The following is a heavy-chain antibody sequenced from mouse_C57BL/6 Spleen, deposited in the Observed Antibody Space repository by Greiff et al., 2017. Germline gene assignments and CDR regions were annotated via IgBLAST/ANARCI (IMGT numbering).Heavy chain of an antibody. CDR2: INPSNGGT. Sequence: QVQLQQSGTELVKPGASVKLSCKASGYTFTSYWMHWVKQRPGQGLEWIGNINPSNGGTNYNEKFKSKATLTVDKSSSTSYMPLSSLTSEDSSVYYLAIDSIYGYWYCDVWGTGTTVTVSS. CDR3: AIDSIYGYWYCDV. CDR1: GYTFTSYW. J-gene: IGHJ1*03. D-gene: IGHD2-5*01. V-gene: IGHV1-53*01.